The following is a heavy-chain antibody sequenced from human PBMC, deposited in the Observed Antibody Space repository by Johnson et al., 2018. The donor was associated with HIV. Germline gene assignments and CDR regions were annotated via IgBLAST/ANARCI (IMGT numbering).Heavy chain of an antibody. CDR3: AREELEPDVFDI. J-gene: IGHJ3*02. CDR2: ISFDGSNK. D-gene: IGHD1-1*01. V-gene: IGHV3-30*04. Sequence: QVQLVESGGGVVRPGRSLRLSCAASGFTFSIYPMHWVRQAPGKGLEWVAVISFDGSNKYYADSVKGRFTISRDNSRNTLYLQMHSLRIEDTAVYYCAREELEPDVFDIWGQGTMVTVSS. CDR1: GFTFSIYP.